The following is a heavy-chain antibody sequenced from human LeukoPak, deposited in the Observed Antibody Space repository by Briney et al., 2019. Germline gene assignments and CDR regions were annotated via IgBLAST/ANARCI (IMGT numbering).Heavy chain of an antibody. CDR1: GGTFSSYA. CDR3: AREQRSIAARSYYMDV. CDR2: IIPIFGTA. Sequence: SVKVSCKASGGTFSSYAISWVRQAPGQGREWMGGIIPIFGTANYAQKFQGRVTITTDESTSTAYMELSSLRSEDTAVYYCAREQRSIAARSYYMDVWGKGTTVTVSS. V-gene: IGHV1-69*05. J-gene: IGHJ6*03. D-gene: IGHD6-6*01.